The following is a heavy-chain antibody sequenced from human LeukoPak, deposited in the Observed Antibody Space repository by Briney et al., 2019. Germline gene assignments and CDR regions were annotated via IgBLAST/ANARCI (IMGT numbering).Heavy chain of an antibody. J-gene: IGHJ4*02. CDR1: GYTLTELS. V-gene: IGHV1-24*01. D-gene: IGHD6-6*01. CDR2: FDPEDGET. Sequence: ASVKVSCKVSGYTLTELSMHWVRQAPGKGLEWMGGFDPEDGETTYAQKFQGRVTMTEDTSTDTAYMELSSLRSEDTAVYYCASGGIAARRGDYWGQGTLVTVSS. CDR3: ASGGIAARRGDY.